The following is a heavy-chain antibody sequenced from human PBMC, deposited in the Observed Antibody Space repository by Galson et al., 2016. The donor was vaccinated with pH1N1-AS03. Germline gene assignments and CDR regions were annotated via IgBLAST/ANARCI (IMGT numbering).Heavy chain of an antibody. V-gene: IGHV3-21*01. CDR1: GFTFSTYT. D-gene: IGHD3-22*01. CDR3: ARDGGYSSGWIDF. CDR2: ISSSSRFI. Sequence: SLRLSCAASGFTFSTYTMNWVRQAPGKGLEWVAYISSSSRFIYYADAVQGRFTISKDSPKNSVYLHMNGLRADDKAVYYCARDGGYSSGWIDFWGQGTLVSVSS. J-gene: IGHJ4*02.